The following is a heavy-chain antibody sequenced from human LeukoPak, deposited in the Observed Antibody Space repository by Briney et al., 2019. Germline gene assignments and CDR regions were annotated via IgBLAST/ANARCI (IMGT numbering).Heavy chain of an antibody. Sequence: PSETLSLTCTVSGGSISSYYWSWIRQPPGKGLEWIGYIYYSGSTNYNPSLKSRVTISVDTSKNQFSLKLSSVTAADTAVYYCARGVYSSLYYYYGMDVWGQGTTVTVSS. D-gene: IGHD2-8*01. CDR1: GGSISSYY. J-gene: IGHJ6*02. CDR2: IYYSGST. V-gene: IGHV4-59*01. CDR3: ARGVYSSLYYYYGMDV.